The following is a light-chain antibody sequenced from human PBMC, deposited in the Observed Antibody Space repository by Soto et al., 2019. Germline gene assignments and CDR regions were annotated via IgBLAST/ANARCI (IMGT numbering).Light chain of an antibody. CDR3: QQYNNWPPT. V-gene: IGKV3-15*01. CDR2: GAS. J-gene: IGKJ5*01. CDR1: QSVSSN. Sequence: EIVMTQSPATLSVSPGERATLSCRASQSVSSNLAWYQQKPGQAPRLLIYGASTRVTGIPARFSGIRSATDFTLTISSLQSEDFALYYCQQYNNWPPTFGQGTRLEIK.